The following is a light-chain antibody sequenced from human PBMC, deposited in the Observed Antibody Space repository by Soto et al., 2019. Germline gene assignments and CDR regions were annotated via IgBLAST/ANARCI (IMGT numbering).Light chain of an antibody. J-gene: IGKJ1*01. V-gene: IGKV1-5*01. CDR1: QTISTW. CDR3: QHMRT. Sequence: DIQMTQSPSTLSASVGDRFTITCRASQTISTWLAWYQQKPGKAPKLLIYDASTLESGVPSRFSGSGFGTEFSLTISSLQPDDFGSYYCQHMRTFGQGTKVDIK. CDR2: DAS.